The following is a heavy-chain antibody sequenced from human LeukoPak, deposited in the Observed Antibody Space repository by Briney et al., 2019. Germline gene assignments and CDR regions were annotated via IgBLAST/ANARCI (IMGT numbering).Heavy chain of an antibody. CDR3: AKVKTVTPVLYYFDY. CDR2: IYSGGST. J-gene: IGHJ4*02. D-gene: IGHD4-11*01. V-gene: IGHV3-53*04. CDR1: GFTLSSNY. Sequence: GGSLTLSCAASGFTLSSNYMSWVRQAPGKGLEWVSVIYSGGSTYYKDSVKGRFTISRHNAKNTLYLQMNSLRAEDTAVYNYAKVKTVTPVLYYFDYWRQGTLVTVSS.